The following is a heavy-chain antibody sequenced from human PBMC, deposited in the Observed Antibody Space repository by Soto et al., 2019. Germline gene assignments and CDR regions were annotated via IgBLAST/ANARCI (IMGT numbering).Heavy chain of an antibody. V-gene: IGHV4-34*01. CDR1: GGSFSGYY. J-gene: IGHJ6*02. CDR2: INHSGST. CDR3: ARDLWGYCGTDCYPLDV. D-gene: IGHD2-21*02. Sequence: PSETLSLTCAVYGGSFSGYYWSWIRQPPGKGLEWIGEINHSGSTNYNPSLKSRVTMSVDTSKNQFSLKLTSVTAADTAVYYCARDLWGYCGTDCYPLDVWGQGTTVTVSS.